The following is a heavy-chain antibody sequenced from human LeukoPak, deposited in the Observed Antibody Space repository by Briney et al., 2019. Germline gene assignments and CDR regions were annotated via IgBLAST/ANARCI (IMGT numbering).Heavy chain of an antibody. J-gene: IGHJ6*03. V-gene: IGHV3-66*02. CDR2: IYSGGST. CDR3: ARATTPGEEIYYYYYYMDV. D-gene: IGHD1-26*01. CDR1: GFTVSSNY. Sequence: GGSLRLSCAASGFTVSSNYMSWVRQASGKGLEWVSVIYSGGSTYYADSVKGRFTISRDNSKNTLYLQMNSLRAEDTAVYYCARATTPGEEIYYYYYYMDVWGKGTTVTVSS.